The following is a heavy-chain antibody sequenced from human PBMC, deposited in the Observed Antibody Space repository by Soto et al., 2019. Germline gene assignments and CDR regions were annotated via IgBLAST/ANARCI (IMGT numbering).Heavy chain of an antibody. CDR1: GGSISSSSYY. V-gene: IGHV4-39*01. CDR2: IYYSGST. J-gene: IGHJ4*02. D-gene: IGHD3-3*01. CDR3: ARQTPSWYYDFWSGYYFDY. Sequence: QLQLQESGPGLVKPSETLSLTCTVSGGSISSSSYYWGWIRQPPGKGLEWIGSIYYSGSTYYNPSLKSRVTISVDTSKNQFSLKLSSVTAADTAVYYCARQTPSWYYDFWSGYYFDYWGQGTLVTVSS.